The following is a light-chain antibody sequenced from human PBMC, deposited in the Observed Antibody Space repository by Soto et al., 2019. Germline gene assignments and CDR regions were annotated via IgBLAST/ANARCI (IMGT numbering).Light chain of an antibody. Sequence: QLVLTQSPSASASLGASVKLTCTLSRGHSTYAIAWHQQQPEKGPRYLMRVNSDGSHTKGDGIPGRFSGSSSGAERYLIISSLQSDDEADYYCQTWGTGIRVFGGGTKLTVL. J-gene: IGLJ2*01. CDR3: QTWGTGIRV. CDR1: RGHSTYA. V-gene: IGLV4-69*01. CDR2: VNSDGSH.